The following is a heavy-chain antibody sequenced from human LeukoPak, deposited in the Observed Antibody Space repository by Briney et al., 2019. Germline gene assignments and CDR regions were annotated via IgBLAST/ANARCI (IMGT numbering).Heavy chain of an antibody. CDR2: ISGSGGST. Sequence: GGSLILSCAASGFTFSSYAMSWVRQAPGKGLEWVSAISGSGGSTYYADSVKGRFTISRDNSKNTLYLQMNSLRAEDTAVYYCARGSSSWIYYYGMDVWGQGTTVTVSS. J-gene: IGHJ6*02. CDR3: ARGSSSWIYYYGMDV. D-gene: IGHD6-13*01. V-gene: IGHV3-23*01. CDR1: GFTFSSYA.